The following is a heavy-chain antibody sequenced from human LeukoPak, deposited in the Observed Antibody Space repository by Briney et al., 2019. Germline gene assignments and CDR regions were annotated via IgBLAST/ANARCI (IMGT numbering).Heavy chain of an antibody. CDR2: IKQDGSVQ. J-gene: IGHJ3*02. V-gene: IGHV3-7*01. Sequence: GGSLRLSCAASGFTLGSYWMIWVRQAPGKGLELVANIKQDGSVQYYVDSVKGRFTISRDNAKNSLYLQMNSLRAEDTAVYYCVRDLDVYSSGWYDAFDIWGQGTMVTVSS. CDR3: VRDLDVYSSGWYDAFDI. CDR1: GFTLGSYW. D-gene: IGHD6-19*01.